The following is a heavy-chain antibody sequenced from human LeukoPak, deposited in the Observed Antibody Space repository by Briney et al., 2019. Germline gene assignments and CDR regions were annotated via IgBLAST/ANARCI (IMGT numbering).Heavy chain of an antibody. Sequence: GGSLRLSCAASGFTFSSYAMSWVRQAPGKGLEWVSAISGSGGSTYYADSVKGRFTISRDNSKNTLYLQMNSLRAEDTAVYFCAKRGIVIRVVILIGFHKEAHYFDYWGQGTLVTVSS. CDR3: AKRGIVIRVVILIGFHKEAHYFDY. D-gene: IGHD3-10*01. J-gene: IGHJ4*02. CDR1: GFTFSSYA. V-gene: IGHV3-23*01. CDR2: ISGSGGST.